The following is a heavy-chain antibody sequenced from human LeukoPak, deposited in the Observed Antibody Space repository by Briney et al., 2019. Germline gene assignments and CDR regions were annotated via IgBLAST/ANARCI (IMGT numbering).Heavy chain of an antibody. Sequence: SETLSLTCAVYGGSFSGYYWSWIRQPPGKGLEWIGEINHRGSTKYNPSLKSRVIISVDTSKNQFSLRLTSVTAADTAMYYCARGRLVATIGGDFDSWGQGTLVTVSS. CDR3: ARGRLVATIGGDFDS. CDR2: INHRGST. D-gene: IGHD5-12*01. V-gene: IGHV4-34*01. CDR1: GGSFSGYY. J-gene: IGHJ4*02.